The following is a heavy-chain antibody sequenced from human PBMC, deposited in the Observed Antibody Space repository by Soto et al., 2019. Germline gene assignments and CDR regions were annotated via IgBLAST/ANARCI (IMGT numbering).Heavy chain of an antibody. CDR2: IYWDDDK. V-gene: IGHV2-5*02. CDR3: ARMDMVRGVFDY. CDR1: GFPLSTTGVS. D-gene: IGHD3-10*01. Sequence: SGPTLVNPTQTLTLTCTFSGFPLSTTGVSVGWIRQPPGKAPEWLALIYWDDDKRYSPSLKSRLTITKDTSKNQVVLTMTNMDPVDTATYYCARMDMVRGVFDYWGQGTLVTVSS. J-gene: IGHJ4*02.